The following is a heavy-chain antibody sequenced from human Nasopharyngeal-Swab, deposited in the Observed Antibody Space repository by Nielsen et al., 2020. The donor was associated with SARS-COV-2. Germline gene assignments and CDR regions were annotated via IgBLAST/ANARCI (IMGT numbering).Heavy chain of an antibody. J-gene: IGHJ4*02. Sequence: GGSLRLSCAASGFTFSSYGMHWVRQAPGKGLEWVAVIWYGGSNKYYADSVKGRFTISRDNSKNTLYLQMNSLRAEDTAVYYCARDQCSSTSCYASGFDYWGQGTLVTVSS. D-gene: IGHD2-2*01. CDR2: IWYGGSNK. V-gene: IGHV3-33*01. CDR1: GFTFSSYG. CDR3: ARDQCSSTSCYASGFDY.